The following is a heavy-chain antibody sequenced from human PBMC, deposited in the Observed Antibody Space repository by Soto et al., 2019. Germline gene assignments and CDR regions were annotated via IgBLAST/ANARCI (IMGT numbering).Heavy chain of an antibody. D-gene: IGHD6-13*01. V-gene: IGHV3-23*01. CDR2: ISGSGGSS. CDR1: GFAFRTYA. CDR3: AKVTKRAAAGRYEYYKYGMDV. Sequence: GGSLRLSCAASGFAFRTYALTWVRRAPGKGLEWVSVISGSGGSSYYAASVKGRFTISRDNSKNTLYLQMNGLRAEDTALYYCAKVTKRAAAGRYEYYKYGMDVWGQGTTVTVSS. J-gene: IGHJ6*02.